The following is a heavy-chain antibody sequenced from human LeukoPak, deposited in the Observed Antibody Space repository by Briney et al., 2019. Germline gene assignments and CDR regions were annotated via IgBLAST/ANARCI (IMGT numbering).Heavy chain of an antibody. CDR2: INPNSGGT. J-gene: IGHJ5*02. CDR1: GYSFTDYY. V-gene: IGHV1-2*02. CDR3: ARADRLHGGPYLIGP. D-gene: IGHD2-21*01. Sequence: ASVKVFCKPPGYSFTDYYMHWVRQAPGQGLEWMGWINPNSGGTSSAQKFQGRVTMTRDTSITTVYMEVSWLTSNDTAIYYCARADRLHGGPYLIGPWGQGTLVTVSS.